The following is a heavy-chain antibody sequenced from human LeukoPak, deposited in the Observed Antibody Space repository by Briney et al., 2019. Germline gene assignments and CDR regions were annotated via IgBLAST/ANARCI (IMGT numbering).Heavy chain of an antibody. Sequence: PGGSLRLSCAASGFTFSSYAMSWVRQAPGKGLEWVSAISGSGDSTYYADSVKGRFTISRDNSKNTLYLQMNSLRAEDTAVYYCTGHHQAYSRTYWGQGTLVTVSS. J-gene: IGHJ4*02. D-gene: IGHD4-11*01. CDR1: GFTFSSYA. CDR2: ISGSGDST. CDR3: TGHHQAYSRTY. V-gene: IGHV3-23*01.